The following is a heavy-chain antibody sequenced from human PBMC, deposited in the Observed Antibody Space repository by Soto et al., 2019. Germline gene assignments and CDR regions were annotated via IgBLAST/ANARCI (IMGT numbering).Heavy chain of an antibody. D-gene: IGHD6-19*01. V-gene: IGHV2-5*02. CDR2: TYWDDDN. CDR3: AHGSGWLFDY. J-gene: IGHJ4*02. CDR1: GFSLNERAVG. Sequence: SGPTLVNPTQTLTLTCTFSGFSLNERAVGVGWIRQPPGKALEWLAFTYWDDDNHYSPSLKNRLTITKDTSKNQVVLTMTNTDPADTATYYCAHGSGWLFDYWGQGTLVTVSS.